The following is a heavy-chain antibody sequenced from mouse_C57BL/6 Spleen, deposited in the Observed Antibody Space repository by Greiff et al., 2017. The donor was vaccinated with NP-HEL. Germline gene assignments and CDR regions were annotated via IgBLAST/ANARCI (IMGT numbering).Heavy chain of an antibody. Sequence: VQLQQPGAELVKPGASVKLSCKASGYTFTSYWMHWVKQRPGQGLEWIGMIHPNSGSTNYNEKFKSKATLTVDKSSSTAYMQLSSLTSEDSAVYYCARYYYSNYGAMDYWGQGTSVTVSS. CDR2: IHPNSGST. CDR3: ARYYYSNYGAMDY. D-gene: IGHD2-5*01. J-gene: IGHJ4*01. CDR1: GYTFTSYW. V-gene: IGHV1-64*01.